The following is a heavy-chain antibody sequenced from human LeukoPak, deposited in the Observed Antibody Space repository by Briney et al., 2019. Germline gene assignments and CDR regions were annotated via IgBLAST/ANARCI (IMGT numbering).Heavy chain of an antibody. Sequence: ASVKVSCKASGYTFTGYHVHWVRQAPGQGLEWMGRINPNSGVTNYAQKFQGRVTMTRHTSITTAHMELSRLRSDDTAVYYCARDRSGILGYYYNGMGVWGQGTTVTVSS. J-gene: IGHJ6*02. D-gene: IGHD3-10*01. CDR2: INPNSGVT. CDR1: GYTFTGYH. V-gene: IGHV1-2*06. CDR3: ARDRSGILGYYYNGMGV.